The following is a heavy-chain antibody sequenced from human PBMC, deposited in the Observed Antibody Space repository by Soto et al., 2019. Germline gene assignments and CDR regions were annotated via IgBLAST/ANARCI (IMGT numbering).Heavy chain of an antibody. V-gene: IGHV3-21*01. D-gene: IGHD4-4*01. CDR1: GFTFTTYT. CDR2: ISAGGRSI. Sequence: GGSLRLSCAASGFTFTTYTMNWVRQAPGKGLEWVSSISAGGRSIFYTDSMKGRSTVSRDNAKNSLYLQMNSLRADDTAVYYCARSTPGNPFDIWGQGTMVTVSS. J-gene: IGHJ3*02. CDR3: ARSTPGNPFDI.